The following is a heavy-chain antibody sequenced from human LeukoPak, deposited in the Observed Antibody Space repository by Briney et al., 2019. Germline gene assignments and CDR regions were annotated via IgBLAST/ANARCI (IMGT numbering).Heavy chain of an antibody. D-gene: IGHD3-22*01. CDR3: TRDPYDYESNGTQNWFDP. J-gene: IGHJ5*02. CDR1: GFTVSSNY. V-gene: IGHV3-66*01. CDR2: IYSGGST. Sequence: GGSLRLSCAASGFTVSSNYMSWVRQAPGKGLEWVSLIYSGGSTYYADSVKGRFTMSRDNSKNTLSLQMNSLRAEDTAVYYCTRDPYDYESNGTQNWFDPWGQGTLVTVSS.